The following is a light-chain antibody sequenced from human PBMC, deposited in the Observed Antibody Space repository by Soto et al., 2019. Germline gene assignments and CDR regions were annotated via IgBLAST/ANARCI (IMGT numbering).Light chain of an antibody. CDR2: EVT. Sequence: QSALTQPASVSGSPGQSITISCTGTSSDVGAYNFVSWYQHHPGRAPKLIIYEVTIRPSGVSNRFSGTKSGNTASLTISGLQAEDEADYHCSSYTTSAPYVFGSGTKVTVL. CDR1: SSDVGAYNF. V-gene: IGLV2-14*01. J-gene: IGLJ1*01. CDR3: SSYTTSAPYV.